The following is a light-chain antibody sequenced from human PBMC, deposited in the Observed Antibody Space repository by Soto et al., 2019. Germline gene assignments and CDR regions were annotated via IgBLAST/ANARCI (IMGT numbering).Light chain of an antibody. CDR1: QTISSW. CDR3: QQSYRTPIT. J-gene: IGKJ5*01. V-gene: IGKV1-39*01. Sequence: DIQMTQSPSSLSASVGDRVTITCRASQTISSWLAWYQHKPGKAPEVLIYAASNLQSGVPSRFSGSGSGTDFTLTISSLQPADSATYYCQQSYRTPITFGQGTRLEIK. CDR2: AAS.